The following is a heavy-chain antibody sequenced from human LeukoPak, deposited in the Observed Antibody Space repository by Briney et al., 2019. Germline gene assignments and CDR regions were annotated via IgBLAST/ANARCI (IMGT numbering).Heavy chain of an antibody. J-gene: IGHJ4*02. D-gene: IGHD2-15*01. V-gene: IGHV3-74*01. CDR3: ARSAWVDCFDY. CDR1: GFTFSSYW. CDR2: INSDGSST. Sequence: PGGSLRPSCVASGFTFSSYWMHWVRQAPGKGLVLVSRINSDGSSTGYADSVKGRFTISRDNAKNTLYLQMNSLRAEDTAVYYCARSAWVDCFDYWGQGTLVTVSS.